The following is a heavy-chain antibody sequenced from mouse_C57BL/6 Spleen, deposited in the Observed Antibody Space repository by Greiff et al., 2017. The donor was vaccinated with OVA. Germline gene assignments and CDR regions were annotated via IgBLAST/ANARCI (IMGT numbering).Heavy chain of an antibody. D-gene: IGHD3-2*02. Sequence: VQLQQSGAELVRPGSSVKMSCKTSGYTFTSYGINWVKQRPGPGLEWIGNIYIGNGYTEYNEKFKGKATLTSDTSSSTAYMQLSSLTSEDSAIYFCSRSGQLRHGAMDYWGQGTSVTVSS. CDR1: GYTFTSYG. J-gene: IGHJ4*01. V-gene: IGHV1-58*01. CDR3: SRSGQLRHGAMDY. CDR2: IYIGNGYT.